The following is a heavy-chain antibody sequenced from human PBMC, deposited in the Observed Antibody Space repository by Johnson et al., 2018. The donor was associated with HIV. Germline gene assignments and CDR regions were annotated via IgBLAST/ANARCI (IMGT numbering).Heavy chain of an antibody. J-gene: IGHJ3*02. D-gene: IGHD3-22*01. CDR3: AKAYSAVVGDAFDI. CDR2: TSYARINN. V-gene: IGHV3-30*04. Sequence: QVQPVESRGDVVQPGPSLRLPCPASGSTSRTSALHWVSQAPGKRPKWVLTTSYARINNYNADSLKRRFTISRDNSKNTLYLQMNSLRAEDTAVYYCAKAYSAVVGDAFDIWGQGTMVTVSS. CDR1: GSTSRTSA.